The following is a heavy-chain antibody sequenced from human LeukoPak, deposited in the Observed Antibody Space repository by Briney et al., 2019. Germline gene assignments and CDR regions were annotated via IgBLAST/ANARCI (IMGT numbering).Heavy chain of an antibody. Sequence: SVTLSLTCAVSGGSISSSNWWSWVRQPPGRGLEWIGEIYHSGSTNYNPSLKSRVTISVDKSRSQFSLKLTSVTAADTAVYYCARQIHGSSWFDYWGQGTLVTVSS. J-gene: IGHJ4*02. CDR3: ARQIHGSSWFDY. V-gene: IGHV4-4*02. CDR2: IYHSGST. CDR1: GGSISSSNW. D-gene: IGHD6-13*01.